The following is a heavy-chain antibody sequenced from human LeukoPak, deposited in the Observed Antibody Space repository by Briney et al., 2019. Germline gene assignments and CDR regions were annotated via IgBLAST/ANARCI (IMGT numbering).Heavy chain of an antibody. CDR2: ISVSGNT. D-gene: IGHD5-24*01. J-gene: IGHJ3*02. Sequence: GGSLRLSCAASGFTLSSYAMSWVRQGPGKGLEWVSAISVSGNTYHADSVKGRFTISRDSSKNTLYLQMNSLRAGDAAVYYCARGSVEMATIQDAFDIWGQGTMVTVSS. V-gene: IGHV3-23*01. CDR3: ARGSVEMATIQDAFDI. CDR1: GFTLSSYA.